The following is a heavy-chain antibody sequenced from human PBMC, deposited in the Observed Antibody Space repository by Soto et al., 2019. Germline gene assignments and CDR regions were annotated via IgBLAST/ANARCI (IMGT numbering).Heavy chain of an antibody. J-gene: IGHJ4*02. Sequence: EVQLLESGGGLVQPGGSLRLSCAASGFTFSSYAMSWVRQAPGKGLEWVSAISGSGGSTYYADSVKGRFTISRDNSKNTLYLQMNSLRAEDTAVYYCAKDGATIFGVVISYYFDYWGQGTLVTVSS. CDR1: GFTFSSYA. D-gene: IGHD3-3*01. CDR2: ISGSGGST. CDR3: AKDGATIFGVVISYYFDY. V-gene: IGHV3-23*01.